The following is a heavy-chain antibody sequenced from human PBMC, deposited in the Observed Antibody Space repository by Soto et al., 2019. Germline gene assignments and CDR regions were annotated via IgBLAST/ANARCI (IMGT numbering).Heavy chain of an antibody. Sequence: QVQLVQSGAEVKKPGASVKVSCKASGYTFTSYDINWVRQATGQGLEWMGWMNPNSGNTGYAEKCQGRVTXTXNXXISTAYMELSSLRSEDTAVYYCAVYGGNRYWYFDLWGRGTLVTVSS. D-gene: IGHD4-17*01. CDR3: AVYGGNRYWYFDL. V-gene: IGHV1-8*01. J-gene: IGHJ2*01. CDR1: GYTFTSYD. CDR2: MNPNSGNT.